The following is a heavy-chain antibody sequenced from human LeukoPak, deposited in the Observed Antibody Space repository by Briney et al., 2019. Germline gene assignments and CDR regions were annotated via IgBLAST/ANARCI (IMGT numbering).Heavy chain of an antibody. CDR1: GGSISSYY. CDR2: IYYSGST. J-gene: IGHJ6*02. V-gene: IGHV4-59*01. CDR3: ARVKGPNYYSYGMDV. Sequence: PSETLSLTCTVSGGSISSYYLICIRQPPGKGLEWFGYIYYSGSTNYNPSLKSRVTISVDTSKNQFSLKLRSVTAAATAVYYCARVKGPNYYSYGMDVWGQGTTVTVSS.